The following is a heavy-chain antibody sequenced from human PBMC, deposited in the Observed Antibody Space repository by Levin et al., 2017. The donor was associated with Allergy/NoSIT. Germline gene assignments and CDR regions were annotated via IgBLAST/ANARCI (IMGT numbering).Heavy chain of an antibody. Sequence: PGGSLRLSCAASGFTFDDYAMHWVRQAPGKGLEWVSGISWNSGSIGYADSVKGRFTISRDNAKNSLYLQMNSLRAEDTALYYCAKGYMVRGVIYFDYWGQGTLVTVSS. V-gene: IGHV3-9*01. CDR3: AKGYMVRGVIYFDY. CDR2: ISWNSGSI. D-gene: IGHD3-10*01. J-gene: IGHJ4*02. CDR1: GFTFDDYA.